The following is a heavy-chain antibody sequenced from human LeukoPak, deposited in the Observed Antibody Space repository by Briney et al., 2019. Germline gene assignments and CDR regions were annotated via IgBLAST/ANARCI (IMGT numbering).Heavy chain of an antibody. V-gene: IGHV5-10-1*01. Sequence: GESLKISCKGSGYSFTSYWISWVRQMPGKGLEWMGRIDPSDSYTNYSTSFQGHVTISADKSISTAYLQWSSLKASDTAMYYRASYCSGTSCSNFDYWGQGTLVTVSS. J-gene: IGHJ4*02. CDR1: GYSFTSYW. CDR3: ASYCSGTSCSNFDY. CDR2: IDPSDSYT. D-gene: IGHD2-15*01.